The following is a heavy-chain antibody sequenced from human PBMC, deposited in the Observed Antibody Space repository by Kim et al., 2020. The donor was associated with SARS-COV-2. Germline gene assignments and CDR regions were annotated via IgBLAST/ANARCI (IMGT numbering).Heavy chain of an antibody. V-gene: IGHV1-46*01. D-gene: IGHD3-22*01. J-gene: IGHJ6*02. CDR1: GYTFSNYY. Sequence: ASVKVSCKASGYTFSNYYMHWVRQAPGQGLEWMGIINPSGGSTSYAQKFQGRVTMIRDTCTSTVYMELSSLRSEDTAVYYCAREDYYDSSGFMTLYGMDVWGQGPTVTVAS. CDR2: INPSGGST. CDR3: AREDYYDSSGFMTLYGMDV.